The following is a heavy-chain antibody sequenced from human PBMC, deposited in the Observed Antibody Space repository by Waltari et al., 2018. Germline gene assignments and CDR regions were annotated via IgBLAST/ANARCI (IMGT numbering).Heavy chain of an antibody. CDR2: IYYSGST. Sequence: QVQLQESGPGLVKPSETLSLTCTVSGGSISSYYWSWIRQPPGKGLEWIGYIYYSGSTNYNPSLKSRVTISVDTSKNQFSLKLSSVTAADTAVYYCAGGPIHSGYDYYYYYYMDVWGKGTTVTVSS. CDR1: GGSISSYY. D-gene: IGHD5-12*01. J-gene: IGHJ6*03. CDR3: AGGPIHSGYDYYYYYYMDV. V-gene: IGHV4-59*01.